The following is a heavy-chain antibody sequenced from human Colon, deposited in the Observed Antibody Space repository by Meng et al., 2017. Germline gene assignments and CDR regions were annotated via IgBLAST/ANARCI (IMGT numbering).Heavy chain of an antibody. J-gene: IGHJ4*02. CDR2: INAANGDT. D-gene: IGHD3-16*01. CDR3: VSLYSYGDF. CDR1: GYTFTNYL. Sequence: QVQFVQSGAEGKKPGASVKVSCKASGYTFTNYLLHWVRQAPGQRPEWMGRINAANGDTKYSQKFQGRVTITRDTSATTAYMELSSLKSEDTAVYYCVSLYSYGDFWGQGTLVTVSS. V-gene: IGHV1-3*01.